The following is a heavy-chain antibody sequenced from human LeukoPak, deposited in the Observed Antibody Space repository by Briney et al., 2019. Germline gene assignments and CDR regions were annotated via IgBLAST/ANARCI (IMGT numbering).Heavy chain of an antibody. CDR1: GGSISSYY. CDR2: IYYSGST. J-gene: IGHJ6*02. CDR3: ARQRGATPPRYYYGMDV. D-gene: IGHD1-26*01. V-gene: IGHV4-59*08. Sequence: SETLSLTCTVSGGSISSYYWSWIRQPPGKGLEWIGYIYYSGSTNYNPSLKSRVTISVDTSKNQFSLKLSSVTAADTAVYYCARQRGATPPRYYYGMDVWGQGTTVTVSS.